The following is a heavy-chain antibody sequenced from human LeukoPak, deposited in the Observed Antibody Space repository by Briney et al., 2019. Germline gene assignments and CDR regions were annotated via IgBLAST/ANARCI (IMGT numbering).Heavy chain of an antibody. Sequence: GGSLRLSCAASEFTFRSYGMHWVRQAPGKGLEWVAFIRYDGSNKYYADSVKGRFTISRDNSKSTLYLKMNSLRAEDTAVYYCAKGGGWEVQYYYYYMDVWGKGTTVTISS. CDR2: IRYDGSNK. CDR1: EFTFRSYG. D-gene: IGHD1-26*01. CDR3: AKGGGWEVQYYYYYMDV. V-gene: IGHV3-30*02. J-gene: IGHJ6*03.